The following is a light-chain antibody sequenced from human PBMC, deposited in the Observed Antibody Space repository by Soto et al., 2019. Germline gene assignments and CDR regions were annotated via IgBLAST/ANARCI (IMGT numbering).Light chain of an antibody. CDR2: KAS. J-gene: IGKJ2*01. V-gene: IGKV1-5*03. CDR1: QSISNW. CDR3: QQYNSSPYT. Sequence: DIQMTQSPSTLSAPVGDRVTITCRASQSISNWLAWYQQKPGKAPKLLIYKASSLESGVPSRFSGSGSGTEFTLTISSLQPDDFATYYCQQYNSSPYTFGQGTKLDIK.